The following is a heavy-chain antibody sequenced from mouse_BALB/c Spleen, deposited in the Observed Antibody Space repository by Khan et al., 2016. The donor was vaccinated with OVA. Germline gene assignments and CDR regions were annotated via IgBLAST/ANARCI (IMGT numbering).Heavy chain of an antibody. Sequence: DLVKPGASVKLSCKASGYTFTSYWINWIKQRPGQGLEWIGRIAPGSSNAYYNDMFKDKATLTVDTSSSTAYIQLSSLSSEDSAVYFWARENYYGRSCYAMDYWGQGTSGTVSS. V-gene: IGHV1S41*01. J-gene: IGHJ4*01. CDR1: GYTFTSYW. CDR3: ARENYYGRSCYAMDY. CDR2: IAPGSSNA. D-gene: IGHD1-1*01.